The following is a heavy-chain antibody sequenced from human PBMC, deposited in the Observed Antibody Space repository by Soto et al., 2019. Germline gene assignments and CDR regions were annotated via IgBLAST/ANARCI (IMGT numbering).Heavy chain of an antibody. CDR1: GGSFSGYY. Sequence: SETLSLTCAVYGGSFSGYYWSWIRQQPGKGLEWIGEINHSGSTNYNPSLKSRVTISVDTSKNQFSLKLSSVTAADTAVYYCARVGPTVTTCWFGPWGQGTLVTVSS. CDR3: ARVGPTVTTCWFGP. V-gene: IGHV4-34*01. D-gene: IGHD4-17*01. CDR2: INHSGST. J-gene: IGHJ5*02.